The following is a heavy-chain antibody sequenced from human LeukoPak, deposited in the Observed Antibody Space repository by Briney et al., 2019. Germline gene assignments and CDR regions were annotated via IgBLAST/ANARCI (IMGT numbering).Heavy chain of an antibody. V-gene: IGHV3-23*01. D-gene: IGHD3-9*01. CDR1: GFSFSNYA. CDR2: ISGSGGST. J-gene: IGHJ4*02. Sequence: PGGSLRLSCGASGFSFSNYAMSWVRQAPGKGLEWVSAISGSGGSTYYADSVKGRFTISRDNSKNTPYLQMNSLRAEDTAVYYCAKISLFGYDILTGYYYFDYWGQGTLVTVSS. CDR3: AKISLFGYDILTGYYYFDY.